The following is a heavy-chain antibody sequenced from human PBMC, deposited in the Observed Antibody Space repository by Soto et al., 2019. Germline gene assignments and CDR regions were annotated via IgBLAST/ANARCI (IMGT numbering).Heavy chain of an antibody. CDR3: ARDRSGGRTYYYYYMDV. Sequence: GGSLRLSCAASGFTFSSYWMSWVRQAPGKGLEWVANIKQDGSEKYYVDSVKGRFTISRDNAKNSLYLQMNSLRAEDTAVYYCARDRSGGRTYYYYYMDVWGKGTTVTVSS. J-gene: IGHJ6*03. CDR1: GFTFSSYW. CDR2: IKQDGSEK. V-gene: IGHV3-7*01. D-gene: IGHD2-15*01.